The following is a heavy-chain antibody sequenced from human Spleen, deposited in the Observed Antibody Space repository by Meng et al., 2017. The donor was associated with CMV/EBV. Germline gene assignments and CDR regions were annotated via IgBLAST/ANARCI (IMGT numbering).Heavy chain of an antibody. CDR1: GGSISSSSYY. CDR2: IYYTGST. V-gene: IGHV4-39*07. D-gene: IGHD3-3*01. Sequence: SETLSLTCTVSGGSISSSSYYWGWIRQPPGKGLEWIGSIYYTGSTYYNPSLKSRFTISVDTSKNQFSLTLSSVTAADTAVYYCARADNDFRRRDYYGLDVWGQGTTVTVS. J-gene: IGHJ6*02. CDR3: ARADNDFRRRDYYGLDV.